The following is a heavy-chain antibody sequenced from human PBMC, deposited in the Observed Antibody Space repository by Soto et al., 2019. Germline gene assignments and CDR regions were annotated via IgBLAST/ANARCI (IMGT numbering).Heavy chain of an antibody. J-gene: IGHJ3*02. Sequence: GALRLSCAASGFTFSTHAMGRVRQAPGKGLQWVSLTSAGGFYTFYADSVKGRFTMSKDDSKNTLFLQMSTLGAEDSATYHCARTVCTGGTCYYGAFEIWGPGTVVTVSS. V-gene: IGHV3-23*01. CDR2: TSAGGFYT. CDR1: GFTFSTHA. D-gene: IGHD2-15*01. CDR3: ARTVCTGGTCYYGAFEI.